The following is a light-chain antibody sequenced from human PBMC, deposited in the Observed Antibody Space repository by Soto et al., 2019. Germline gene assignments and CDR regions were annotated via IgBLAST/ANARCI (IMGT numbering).Light chain of an antibody. CDR1: QSVLYSSNNKNY. Sequence: DIVMTQSPDSLAVSLGERATINCKSSQSVLYSSNNKNYLAWYQQNPGQPPNALIYWASTRESGVPDRFSGSGSGTDFTLTISSLQAEDVAVYYCQQYYTTPWTFGQGPRWIT. J-gene: IGKJ1*01. CDR3: QQYYTTPWT. CDR2: WAS. V-gene: IGKV4-1*01.